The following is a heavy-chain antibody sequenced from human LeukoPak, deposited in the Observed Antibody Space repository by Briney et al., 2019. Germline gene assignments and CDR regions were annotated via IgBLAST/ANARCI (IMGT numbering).Heavy chain of an antibody. V-gene: IGHV3-23*01. D-gene: IGHD5-18*01. CDR1: GFAFSSYW. CDR2: INTSGGTT. Sequence: GGSLRLSCVASGFAFSSYWMSWVRQAPGKGLEWVATINTSGGTTYYADSVKGQFTISRDNSRNTLYLQMNSLRAEDTAVYYCAKVRYTYGPFYDFWGQGTLVTVSS. J-gene: IGHJ4*02. CDR3: AKVRYTYGPFYDF.